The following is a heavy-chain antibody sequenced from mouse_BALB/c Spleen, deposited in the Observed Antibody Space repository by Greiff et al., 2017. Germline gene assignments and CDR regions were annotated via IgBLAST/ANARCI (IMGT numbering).Heavy chain of an antibody. CDR2: ISDGGSYT. V-gene: IGHV5-4*02. CDR3: ARGRYGSSPYAMDY. Sequence: EVKLVESGGGLVKPGGSLKLSCAASGFTFSDYYMYWVRQTPEKRLEWVATISDGGSYTYYPDSVKGRFTISRDNAKNNLYLQMSSLKSEDTAMYYCARGRYGSSPYAMDYWGQGTSVTVSS. J-gene: IGHJ4*01. D-gene: IGHD1-1*01. CDR1: GFTFSDYY.